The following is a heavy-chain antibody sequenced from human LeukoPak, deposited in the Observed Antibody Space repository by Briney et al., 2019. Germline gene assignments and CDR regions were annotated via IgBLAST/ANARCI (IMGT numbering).Heavy chain of an antibody. Sequence: GGTLRLSCAASGFTSSFFAMSWGLQSPGNRLKWFSAISDSVGTTYYADSVKGRFTISRDNSKHTLYLQMNSLRTEDTAVYYCAKDALRSSGWYYFDYWGQGTLVTVSS. CDR3: AKDALRSSGWYYFDY. J-gene: IGHJ4*02. D-gene: IGHD6-19*01. CDR2: ISDSVGTT. V-gene: IGHV3-23*01. CDR1: GFTSSFFA.